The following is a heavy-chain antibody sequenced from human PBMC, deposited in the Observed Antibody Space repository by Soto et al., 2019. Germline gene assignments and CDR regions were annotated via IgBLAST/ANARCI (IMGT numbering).Heavy chain of an antibody. V-gene: IGHV3-30-3*01. Sequence: LRLSCAASGFTFSSYSMHGVRQAPGKGLEWVAVISYDGSNKYYADSVKGRFTISRDNSKNTLYLQMNSLRAEDTAVYYCARDHSSSWYYYYGMDVWGQGTTVTVSS. J-gene: IGHJ6*02. CDR1: GFTFSSYS. CDR3: ARDHSSSWYYYYGMDV. CDR2: ISYDGSNK. D-gene: IGHD6-13*01.